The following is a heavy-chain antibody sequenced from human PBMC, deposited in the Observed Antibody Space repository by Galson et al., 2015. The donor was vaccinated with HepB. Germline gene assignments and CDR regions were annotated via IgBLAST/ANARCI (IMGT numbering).Heavy chain of an antibody. V-gene: IGHV3-23*01. CDR2: ISGSGGST. J-gene: IGHJ4*02. CDR1: GFTFSSYA. CDR3: AYSSGWYSTFDY. D-gene: IGHD6-19*01. Sequence: SLRLSCAASGFTFSSYAMSWVRQAPGKGLEWVSAISGSGGSTYYADSVKGRFTISRDNSKNTLYLQMNSLRAEDTAVYYCAYSSGWYSTFDYWGQGTLVTVSS.